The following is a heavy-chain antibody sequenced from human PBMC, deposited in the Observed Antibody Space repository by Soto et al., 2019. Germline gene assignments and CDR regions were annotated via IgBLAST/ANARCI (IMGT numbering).Heavy chain of an antibody. V-gene: IGHV1-69*13. Sequence: PSVKVSCKASGGTFSSYAISWVRQAPGQGLEWMGGIIPIFGTANYAQKFQGRVTITADESTSTAYMELSSLRSEDTAVYYCASSVDTAMAPFDYWGQGTLVTSPQ. CDR2: IIPIFGTA. CDR3: ASSVDTAMAPFDY. J-gene: IGHJ4*02. CDR1: GGTFSSYA. D-gene: IGHD5-18*01.